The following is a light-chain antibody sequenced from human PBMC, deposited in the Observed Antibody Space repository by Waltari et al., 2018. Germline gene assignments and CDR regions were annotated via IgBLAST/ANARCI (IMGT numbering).Light chain of an antibody. CDR2: DVS. Sequence: ELVLTQSPATMSVSPGERAALSCKASQNVGSQLGWYQQRPGQAPRLLIDDVSNRASGVPASFSGSGSGTDFTLTISSLEPEDVAVYYCQQRDSWPLTFGGGTKVEIK. CDR3: QQRDSWPLT. V-gene: IGKV3-11*01. CDR1: QNVGSQ. J-gene: IGKJ4*01.